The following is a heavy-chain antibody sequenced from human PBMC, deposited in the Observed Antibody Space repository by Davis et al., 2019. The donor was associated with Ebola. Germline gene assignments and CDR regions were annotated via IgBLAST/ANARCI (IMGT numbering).Heavy chain of an antibody. CDR3: ARAGGSSGWYGMDV. CDR2: IIPILGIA. Sequence: AASVKVSCKASGYTFTSYGISWVRQAPGQGLEWMGRIIPILGIANYAQKFQGRVTITADKSTSTPYMELSSLRSEDTAVYYCARAGGSSGWYGMDVWGQGTTVTVSS. J-gene: IGHJ6*02. CDR1: GYTFTSYG. D-gene: IGHD6-19*01. V-gene: IGHV1-69*04.